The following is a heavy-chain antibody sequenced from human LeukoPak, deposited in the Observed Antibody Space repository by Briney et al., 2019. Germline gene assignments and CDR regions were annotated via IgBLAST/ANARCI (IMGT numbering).Heavy chain of an antibody. D-gene: IGHD4-17*01. Sequence: PGGSLRLSCAASGFTVSTNYMSWVRQAPGKGLEWVSVIYSGDTTFYADSVRGKFTISRDNSKNTLYLQMNSLRAEDTAVYYCAREHTTVTSLLDYWGQGTLVTVSS. V-gene: IGHV3-66*01. J-gene: IGHJ4*02. CDR1: GFTVSTNY. CDR3: AREHTTVTSLLDY. CDR2: IYSGDTT.